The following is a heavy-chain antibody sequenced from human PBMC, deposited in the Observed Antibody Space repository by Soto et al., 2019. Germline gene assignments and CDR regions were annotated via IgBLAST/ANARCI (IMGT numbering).Heavy chain of an antibody. J-gene: IGHJ6*02. CDR1: GFTFSSYA. Sequence: QVQLVESGGGVVQPGRSLRLSCAASGFTFSSYAMHWVRQAPGKGLEWVAVISYDGSNKYYADSVKGRFTISRDNSKNTLYLQMNSLRAEDTAVYYCARSRISSWSIYYYYGMDVWGQGTTVTVSS. CDR3: ARSRISSWSIYYYYGMDV. D-gene: IGHD6-13*01. CDR2: ISYDGSNK. V-gene: IGHV3-30-3*01.